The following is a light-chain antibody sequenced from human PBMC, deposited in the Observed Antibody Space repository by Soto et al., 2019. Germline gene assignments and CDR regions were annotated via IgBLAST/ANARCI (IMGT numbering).Light chain of an antibody. Sequence: EIVLTQSPGTLSLSPGERATLSCRASQSLTSTYLAWYQQKPGQAPRLLIYGASSRATGLPDRFSGSGSGTDFTLTISRLEPEDFAVYYCQQYEPSIPSYTFGQGTKLEIK. CDR3: QQYEPSIPSYT. CDR1: QSLTSTY. V-gene: IGKV3-20*01. J-gene: IGKJ2*01. CDR2: GAS.